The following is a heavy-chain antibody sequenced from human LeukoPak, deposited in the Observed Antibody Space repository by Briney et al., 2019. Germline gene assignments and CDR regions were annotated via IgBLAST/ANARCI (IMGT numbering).Heavy chain of an antibody. CDR2: GYHIGST. J-gene: IGHJ5*02. V-gene: IGHV4-38-2*02. CDR3: ARVGDYGDYVNWFDP. D-gene: IGHD4-17*01. CDR1: GYSISSGYY. Sequence: PSETLSLTCTVSGYSISSGYYWGWIRQPPGKGLEWIGSGYHIGSTYFNPSLRSRVTILIDIFKNQFSLKMSFVTAADTAIYYCARVGDYGDYVNWFDPWGPGTLVTVSS.